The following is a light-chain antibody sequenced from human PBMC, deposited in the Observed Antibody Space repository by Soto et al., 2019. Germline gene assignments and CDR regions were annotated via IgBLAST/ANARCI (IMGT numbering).Light chain of an antibody. CDR2: RNN. V-gene: IGLV1-47*01. CDR1: TSNIGSHY. CDR3: AAWDDSLSAFYV. J-gene: IGLJ1*01. Sequence: QSVLTQPPSVSGTPGQRVTISCSGSTSNIGSHYVYWYQQLPGSAPKLLISRNNQRPSGVPDRFSGSKSGTSASLAISGLRSEDEADYYCAAWDDSLSAFYVFGPGTKVTVL.